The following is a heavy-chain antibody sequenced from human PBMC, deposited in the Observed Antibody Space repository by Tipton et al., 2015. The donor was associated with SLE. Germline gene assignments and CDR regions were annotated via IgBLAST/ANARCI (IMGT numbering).Heavy chain of an antibody. CDR1: GGTFSSYA. Sequence: QSGPEVKKPGSSVKVSCKASGGTFSSYAISWVRQAPGQGLEWMGGIIPIFGTANYAQKFQGRVTITADESTSTAYMELSSLRSEDTAVYYCARWYYDLEYFDYWGQGTLVTVSS. CDR2: IIPIFGTA. CDR3: ARWYYDLEYFDY. V-gene: IGHV1-69*01. D-gene: IGHD3-3*01. J-gene: IGHJ4*02.